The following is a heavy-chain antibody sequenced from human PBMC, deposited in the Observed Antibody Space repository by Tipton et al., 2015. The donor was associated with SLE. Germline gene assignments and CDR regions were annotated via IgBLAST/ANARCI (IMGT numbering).Heavy chain of an antibody. V-gene: IGHV3-7*01. CDR1: GFSFRNYW. Sequence: SLRLSCAASGFSFRNYWMGWVRQAPGKGLEWVANIKQDGSEEDFVDSLKGRFTISRDNAKNSLYLQMNSLRVEDTALYYCARIGYSSSSFDYWGQGTLVTVPS. D-gene: IGHD6-6*01. CDR2: IKQDGSEE. J-gene: IGHJ4*02. CDR3: ARIGYSSSSFDY.